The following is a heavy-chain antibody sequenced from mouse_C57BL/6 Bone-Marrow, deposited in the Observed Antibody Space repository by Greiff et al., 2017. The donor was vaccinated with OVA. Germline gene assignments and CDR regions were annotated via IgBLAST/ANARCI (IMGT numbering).Heavy chain of an antibody. V-gene: IGHV2-2*01. Sequence: VKVVESGPGLVQPSQSLSITCTVSGFSLTSYGVHWVRQSPGKGLEWLGVIWSGGSTDYNAAFISRLSISKDNSKSQVFFKMNSLQADDTAIYYCARRGYDSLYAMDYWGQGTSVTVSS. CDR2: IWSGGST. CDR3: ARRGYDSLYAMDY. D-gene: IGHD2-4*01. CDR1: GFSLTSYG. J-gene: IGHJ4*01.